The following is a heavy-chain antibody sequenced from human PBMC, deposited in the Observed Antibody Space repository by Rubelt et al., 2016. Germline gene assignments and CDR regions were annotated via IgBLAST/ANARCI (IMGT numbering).Heavy chain of an antibody. Sequence: GGGPEWVAVISHDGTSKAYADSVEGRFTVSRDSSKNTVYLQMNSLKTEDTAVYYCTTRGTTGPGYYFDYWGQGTLVTVSS. J-gene: IGHJ4*02. CDR2: ISHDGTSK. D-gene: IGHD1-1*01. CDR3: TTRGTTGPGYYFDY. V-gene: IGHV3-30*17.